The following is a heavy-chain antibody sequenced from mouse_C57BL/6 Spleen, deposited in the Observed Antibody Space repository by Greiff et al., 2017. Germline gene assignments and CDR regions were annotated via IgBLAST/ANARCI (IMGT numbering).Heavy chain of an antibody. CDR1: GYTFTSYW. D-gene: IGHD1-1*01. J-gene: IGHJ1*03. Sequence: VQLQQPGAELVKPGASVKLSCKASGYTFTSYWMHWVKQRPGQGLEWIGMIHPNSGSTNYNEKFKSKATLTVDKSSSTAYMQLSSLTSEDSAVYYCARNIHHYGSSYEDFDGWGTGTTVTVSS. CDR2: IHPNSGST. V-gene: IGHV1-64*01. CDR3: ARNIHHYGSSYEDFDG.